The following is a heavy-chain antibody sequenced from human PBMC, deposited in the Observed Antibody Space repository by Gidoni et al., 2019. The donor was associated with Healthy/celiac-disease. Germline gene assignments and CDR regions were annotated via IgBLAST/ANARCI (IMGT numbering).Heavy chain of an antibody. CDR3: AHTVYYDFWSGYSEFDP. CDR1: GFSLSTSGVG. CDR2: IYWDDDK. V-gene: IGHV2-5*02. J-gene: IGHJ5*02. Sequence: QITLKESGPTLVKPTQTLTLTCTFSGFSLSTSGVGVGWIRQPPGKALEWLALIYWDDDKRYSPSLKSRLTITKDTSKNQVVLTMTNMDPVDTATYYCAHTVYYDFWSGYSEFDPWGQGTLVTVSS. D-gene: IGHD3-3*01.